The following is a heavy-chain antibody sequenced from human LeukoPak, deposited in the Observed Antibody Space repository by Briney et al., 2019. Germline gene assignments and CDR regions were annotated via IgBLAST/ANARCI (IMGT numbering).Heavy chain of an antibody. D-gene: IGHD6-19*01. Sequence: GRSLRPSCAASGSTSSIYAMGWVRQAPGKGLGWGAVISYDGSNKYYADSWKGRFTISRDNSKNTLYLQMNSLRAEDTAVYYCAREAVAGTFDYWGQGTLVTVSS. CDR1: GSTSSIYA. V-gene: IGHV3-30*04. CDR2: ISYDGSNK. J-gene: IGHJ4*02. CDR3: AREAVAGTFDY.